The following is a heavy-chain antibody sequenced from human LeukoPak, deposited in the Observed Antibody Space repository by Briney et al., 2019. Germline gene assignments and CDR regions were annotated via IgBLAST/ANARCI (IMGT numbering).Heavy chain of an antibody. J-gene: IGHJ4*02. D-gene: IGHD2-15*01. V-gene: IGHV3-33*08. CDR2: IRYDGSNK. CDR1: GFTFSSYE. Sequence: GGSLRLSCAASGFTFSSYEMNWVRQAPGKGLEWVAFIRYDGSNKYYADSVKGRFTISRDNSKNTLYLQMNSLRAEDTAVYYCARFVGISSPDYWGQGTLVTVSS. CDR3: ARFVGISSPDY.